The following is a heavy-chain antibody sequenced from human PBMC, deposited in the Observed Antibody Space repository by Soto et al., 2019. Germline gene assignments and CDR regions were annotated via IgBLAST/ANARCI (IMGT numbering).Heavy chain of an antibody. J-gene: IGHJ4*02. Sequence: EVQLVESGGGLVKPGGSLRLSCAASGFTFSSYSMNWVRQSPGKGLEWVSSISSSSSYIYYADSVKGRFTISRYNAKNSLYLQMNSLRAEDTAVYYCARDFTQGGFDYWGQGTLVTVSS. CDR2: ISSSSSYI. D-gene: IGHD3-16*01. CDR3: ARDFTQGGFDY. V-gene: IGHV3-21*01. CDR1: GFTFSSYS.